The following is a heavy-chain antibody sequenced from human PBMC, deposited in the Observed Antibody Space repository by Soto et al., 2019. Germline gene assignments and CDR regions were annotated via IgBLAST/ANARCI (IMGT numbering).Heavy chain of an antibody. V-gene: IGHV1-18*01. Sequence: QVQLVQSGAEVKEPGTSVKVSCKASGYTFNNYGINWVRQAPGQGLERLGWISPYNGNTNYAQKLQGRVTMTTDTSTTPAYLELRSLRSDDTAVYYCARAGERWLQVGWFDPWGQGTLVTVSS. CDR3: ARAGERWLQVGWFDP. CDR1: GYTFNNYG. CDR2: ISPYNGNT. J-gene: IGHJ5*02. D-gene: IGHD5-12*01.